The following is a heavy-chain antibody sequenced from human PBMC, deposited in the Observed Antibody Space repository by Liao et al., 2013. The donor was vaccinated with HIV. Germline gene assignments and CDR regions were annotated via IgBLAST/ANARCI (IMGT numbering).Heavy chain of an antibody. Sequence: QVQLQESGPRLVKPSETLSLTCTVSGGSISNYYWSWIRQTPGKGLEWIGYIQDRGGPNYKPSLKRRVTISVDTSKNQFSLSLSSVTAADTALYYCARVKRYSSGWNGGEFDYWGQGTLGHRLL. V-gene: IGHV4-59*01. D-gene: IGHD6-19*01. CDR1: GGSISNYY. CDR3: ARVKRYSSGWNGGEFDY. CDR2: IQDRGGP. J-gene: IGHJ4*02.